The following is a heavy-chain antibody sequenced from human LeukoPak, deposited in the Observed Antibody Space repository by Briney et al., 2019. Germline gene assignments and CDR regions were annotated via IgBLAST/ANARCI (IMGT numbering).Heavy chain of an antibody. J-gene: IGHJ5*02. D-gene: IGHD2-2*01. CDR3: AREARDCSSTSCYNWFDP. CDR2: IYHSGST. Sequence: SQTLSLTCAFSGGSISSGGYSWSWLRQPPGTGLEWIGYIYHSGSTYYNPSLKSRVTISVDRSKNQFSLKLSSVTAADTAVYYCAREARDCSSTSCYNWFDPWGQGTLVTVSS. V-gene: IGHV4-30-2*01. CDR1: GGSISSGGYS.